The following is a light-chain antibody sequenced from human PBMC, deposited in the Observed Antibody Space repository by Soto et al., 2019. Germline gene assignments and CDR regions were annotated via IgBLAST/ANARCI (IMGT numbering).Light chain of an antibody. CDR3: QRYISSPFT. CDR2: AAS. Sequence: DIQMTQSPSSLSASVGDRVTITCRATQGISNYLAWYQQKPGKVPKLLIYAASTLQSGVPSRFSGSGSGTDFTLPISSLQPEHVATYSCQRYISSPFTFGPGTNVDIK. J-gene: IGKJ3*01. V-gene: IGKV1-27*01. CDR1: QGISNY.